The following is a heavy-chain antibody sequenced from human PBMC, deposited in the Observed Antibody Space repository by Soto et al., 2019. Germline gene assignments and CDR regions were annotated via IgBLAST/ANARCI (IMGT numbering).Heavy chain of an antibody. Sequence: SETLSLTCAVYGGSFSGYYWSWVRQTPGKGLEWIAEITHTGDTNYNPSLKSRVTISVDTPKNQFSLKLTSVTAADTGVYYCARGGGSYSRAFDYWGQGTLVTSPQ. CDR1: GGSFSGYY. J-gene: IGHJ4*02. CDR2: ITHTGDT. CDR3: ARGGGSYSRAFDY. D-gene: IGHD1-26*01. V-gene: IGHV4-34*01.